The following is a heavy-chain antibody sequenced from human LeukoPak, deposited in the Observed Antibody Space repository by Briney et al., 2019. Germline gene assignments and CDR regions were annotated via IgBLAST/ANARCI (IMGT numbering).Heavy chain of an antibody. CDR3: TGDGTD. CDR2: IKQDGSEK. CDR1: GFTFSSYW. J-gene: IGHJ4*02. Sequence: GGSLRLSCAASGFTFSSYWMSWVRQAPGKGLEWVANIKQDGSEKHYVASVKGRFTISRDNAKNSLYLQMSSLRAEDTGVYYCTGDGTDWGQGTLVTVSS. V-gene: IGHV3-7*01.